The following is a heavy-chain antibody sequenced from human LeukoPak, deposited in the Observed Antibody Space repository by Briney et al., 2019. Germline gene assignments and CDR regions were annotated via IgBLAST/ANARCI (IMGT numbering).Heavy chain of an antibody. J-gene: IGHJ5*02. CDR2: IYTSGST. CDR1: GGSISSYY. D-gene: IGHD3-10*01. CDR3: ARDRGPYGSVNWFDP. Sequence: PSETLSLTCTVSGGSISSYYWSWIRQPAGKGLEWIGRIYTSGSTNYKPSLKSRVTMSVDTSKNKFAVKLSTVPAAITAVYYCARDRGPYGSVNWFDPSGQGTLVTVSS. V-gene: IGHV4-4*07.